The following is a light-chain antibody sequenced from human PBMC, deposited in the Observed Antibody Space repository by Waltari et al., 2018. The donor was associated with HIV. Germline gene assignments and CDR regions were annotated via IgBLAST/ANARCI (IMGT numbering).Light chain of an antibody. J-gene: IGLJ2*01. V-gene: IGLV3-25*03. CDR2: KDT. CDR3: QSADATGSSVL. Sequence: SAELTQPPSVSVSPGQTAPITCSGDALPKQYTHWYQQKSGQAPVLLIHKDTERPSGIPERFSGSSSGTIVTLTISGVQAEDEADYYCQSADATGSSVLFGGGTKLTVL. CDR1: ALPKQY.